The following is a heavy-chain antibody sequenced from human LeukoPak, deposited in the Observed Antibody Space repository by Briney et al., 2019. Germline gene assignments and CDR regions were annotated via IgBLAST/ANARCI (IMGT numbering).Heavy chain of an antibody. CDR1: GFTFSSYA. V-gene: IGHV3-30-3*01. D-gene: IGHD3-22*01. CDR3: ARDGYYYDSSGYDY. CDR2: ISYDGSNK. J-gene: IGHJ4*02. Sequence: GGSLRLSCVASGFTFSSYAMHWVRQAPGKGLEWVAVISYDGSNKYYADSVKGRFTISRDNSKNTLYLQMNSLRAEDTAVYYCARDGYYYDSSGYDYWGQGTLVTVSS.